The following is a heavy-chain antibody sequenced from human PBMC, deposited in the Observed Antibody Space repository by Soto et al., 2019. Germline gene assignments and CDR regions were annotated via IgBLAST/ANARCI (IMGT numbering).Heavy chain of an antibody. CDR1: GFTFSDYY. CDR2: ISSSGSTI. J-gene: IGHJ4*02. CDR3: ARGETRYYFDY. Sequence: GGSLRLSCAASGFTFSDYYMSWIRQAPGRGLEWISYISSSGSTISYTKSVKGRFTISRDNAKNSLFLQMSGLSAEDTALYYCARGETRYYFDYWGQGTLVTVSS. V-gene: IGHV3-11*01.